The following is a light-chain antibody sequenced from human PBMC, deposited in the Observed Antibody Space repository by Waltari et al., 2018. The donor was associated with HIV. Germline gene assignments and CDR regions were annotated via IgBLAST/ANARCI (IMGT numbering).Light chain of an antibody. J-gene: IGKJ4*01. V-gene: IGKV3-15*01. CDR2: GAS. Sequence: EIVMTQSPATLSASQGERDTLPCRASQSVSSYLAWYQQKPVPAPRLLIYGASTRVTGVPARFSGSGSGTEFTLTISSLQSEDFAFYYCQQYNKWPRGTFGGGTKVEVK. CDR3: QQYNKWPRGT. CDR1: QSVSSY.